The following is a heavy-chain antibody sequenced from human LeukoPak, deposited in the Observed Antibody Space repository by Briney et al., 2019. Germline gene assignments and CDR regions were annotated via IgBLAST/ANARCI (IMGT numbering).Heavy chain of an antibody. J-gene: IGHJ6*02. CDR1: GYIFTNYW. V-gene: IGHV5-51*01. Sequence: GESLKISCKGSGYIFTNYWIGWVRQMPGKGLEWMGIIYPGDSHIRYNPSFQGQVTLSVDKSINTAYLQWRSLKASDTTMYYCARPAVQVVVGDYGMDVWGQGTTVTVSS. CDR3: ARPAVQVVVGDYGMDV. CDR2: IYPGDSHI. D-gene: IGHD2-2*01.